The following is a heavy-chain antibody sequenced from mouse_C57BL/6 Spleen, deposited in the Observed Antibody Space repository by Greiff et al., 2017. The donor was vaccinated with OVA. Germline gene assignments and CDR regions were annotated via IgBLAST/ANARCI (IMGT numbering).Heavy chain of an antibody. J-gene: IGHJ1*03. D-gene: IGHD1-1*01. CDR2: INPNNGGT. CDR3: STVVAPYRYFDV. V-gene: IGHV1-22*01. Sequence: VQLQQSGPELVKPGASVKMSCKASGYTFTDYNMHWVKQSHGKSLEWIGYINPNNGGTSYNQKFKGKATLTVNKSSSTAYMELRSLTSEESAVYYCSTVVAPYRYFDVWGTGTTVTVSS. CDR1: GYTFTDYN.